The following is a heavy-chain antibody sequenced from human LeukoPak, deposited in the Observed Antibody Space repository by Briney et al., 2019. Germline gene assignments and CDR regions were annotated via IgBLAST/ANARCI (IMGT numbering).Heavy chain of an antibody. CDR1: GFTFSSYS. Sequence: GGSLRLSFAASGFTFSSYSMNWVRQAPGKGLEWVSSISSGSTYMYYADSVKGRFTISRDNAQNSVFLQMNSLRAEDTAVYYCGRVGGRSKAAKGDAFDIWGQGTMVVVSS. V-gene: IGHV3-21*06. J-gene: IGHJ3*02. CDR2: ISSGSTYM. CDR3: GRVGGRSKAAKGDAFDI. D-gene: IGHD6-6*01.